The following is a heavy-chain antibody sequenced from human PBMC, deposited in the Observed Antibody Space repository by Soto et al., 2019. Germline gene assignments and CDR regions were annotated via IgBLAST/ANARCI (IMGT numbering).Heavy chain of an antibody. CDR3: AREVRDTAVADFDY. CDR2: ISSSISTM. Sequence: GVSLRLSCAASGFTFSSYSMNWVRQAPGKGLEWLSYISSSISTMHYADSVKGRFTISRDNAKNSLYLQINSLRDEDTAVYYCAREVRDTAVADFDYWGQGTLVTVSS. D-gene: IGHD5-18*01. V-gene: IGHV3-48*02. J-gene: IGHJ4*02. CDR1: GFTFSSYS.